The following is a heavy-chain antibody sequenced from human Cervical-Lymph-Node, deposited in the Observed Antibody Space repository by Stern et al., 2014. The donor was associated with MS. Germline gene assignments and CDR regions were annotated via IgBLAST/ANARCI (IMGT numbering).Heavy chain of an antibody. CDR3: ATQGRALAPD. CDR2: IYSRGPT. Sequence: QVQLQESGPGLVKPSQTLSLTCTVSGDSISSGNYYWSWIRQPAGKGLEWIGRIYSRGPTYNTPPLGSRSPISIHPPNTRFPLNRTSWTATDTAVYYCATQGRALAPDWGQGTLVTVSS. CDR1: GDSISSGNYY. V-gene: IGHV4-61*02. J-gene: IGHJ4*02.